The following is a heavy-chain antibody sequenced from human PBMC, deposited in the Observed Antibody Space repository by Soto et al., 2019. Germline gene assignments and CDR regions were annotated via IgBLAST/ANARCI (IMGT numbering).Heavy chain of an antibody. Sequence: QVQLVQSGAEVKKPGASVKVSCKASGYTFSNYATHWVRQAPGQRLEWMGWINAGNGKTKYSQNFQGSVTITRDTSATTAYMELSSLRSEDTAVYYCANNGDYYYYGMDVWGQGTTVTVSS. CDR1: GYTFSNYA. CDR2: INAGNGKT. CDR3: ANNGDYYYYGMDV. D-gene: IGHD4-17*01. J-gene: IGHJ6*02. V-gene: IGHV1-3*01.